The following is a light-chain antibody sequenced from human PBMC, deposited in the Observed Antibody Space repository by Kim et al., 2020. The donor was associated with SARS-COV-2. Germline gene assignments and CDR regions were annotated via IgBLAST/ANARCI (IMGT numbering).Light chain of an antibody. V-gene: IGLV2-11*01. CDR3: CSYAGRYIWV. J-gene: IGLJ3*02. CDR2: DVH. CDR1: SYDIGTYNY. Sequence: QSALTQPRSVSASPGQSVTISCAGTSYDIGTYNYVSWYQQHPGRAPQLIVYDVHKRPSGVPDRFSGTKSGDTASLTISGLQTEDEADYYCCSYAGRYIWVFGGGTKVTVL.